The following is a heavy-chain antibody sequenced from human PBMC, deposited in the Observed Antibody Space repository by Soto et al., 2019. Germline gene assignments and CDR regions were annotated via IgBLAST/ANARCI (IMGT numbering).Heavy chain of an antibody. CDR3: ARDQRSGYFDY. CDR1: GGSVSSGSYY. D-gene: IGHD1-1*01. V-gene: IGHV4-61*01. J-gene: IGHJ4*02. Sequence: QVQLQESGPGLVKPSETLSLTCTVSGGSVSSGSYYWSWIRPPPGKGLEWIGYIYYSGSTNYNPSLKSRVTISVDTSKNQFSLKLSSVTAADTAVYYCARDQRSGYFDYWGQGTLVTVSS. CDR2: IYYSGST.